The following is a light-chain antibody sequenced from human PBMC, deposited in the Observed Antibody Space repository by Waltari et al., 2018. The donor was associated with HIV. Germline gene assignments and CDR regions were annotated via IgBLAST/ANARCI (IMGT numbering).Light chain of an antibody. Sequence: QSELTQPPSVSAAPGQRVTISCTGSSSNLGAGYDVHWYQQVPGRAPKVVIYGNSNRPSGVPDRFSGSKSGSSASLVITGLQSEDEADYYCQSYDSNLSGLFGGGTKVTVL. CDR3: QSYDSNLSGL. CDR1: SSNLGAGYD. J-gene: IGLJ2*01. V-gene: IGLV1-40*01. CDR2: GNS.